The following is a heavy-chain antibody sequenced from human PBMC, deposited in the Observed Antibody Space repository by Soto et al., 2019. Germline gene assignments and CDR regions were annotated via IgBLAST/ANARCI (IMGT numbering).Heavy chain of an antibody. J-gene: IGHJ4*02. V-gene: IGHV3-23*01. D-gene: IGHD3-10*01. CDR1: GFTFSSYA. CDR2: ISGSGGST. CDR3: VLWPPYYFDY. Sequence: EVQLLESGGGLVQPGGSLRLSCAASGFTFSSYAMSWVRQAPGKGLEWVSAISGSGGSTYYADSVKGRFTISRDNSKNTLYLQMTSLRAEYTAVYYCVLWPPYYFDYWGQGTLVTVSS.